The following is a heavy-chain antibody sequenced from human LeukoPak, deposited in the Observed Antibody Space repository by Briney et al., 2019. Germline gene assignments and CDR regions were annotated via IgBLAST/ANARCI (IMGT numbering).Heavy chain of an antibody. CDR2: ISGSGGST. CDR1: GFTFSSYA. J-gene: IGHJ2*01. D-gene: IGHD3-10*01. CDR3: AKDPGINWYFDL. V-gene: IGHV3-23*01. Sequence: PGASLRLSCAASGFTFSSYAMSWVRRAPGKGLEWVSAISGSGGSTYYADSVKGRFTISRDNSKNTLYLQMNSLRAEDTAVYYCAKDPGINWYFDLWGRGTLVTVSS.